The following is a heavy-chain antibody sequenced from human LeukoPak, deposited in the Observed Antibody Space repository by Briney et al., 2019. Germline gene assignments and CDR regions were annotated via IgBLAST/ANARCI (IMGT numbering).Heavy chain of an antibody. V-gene: IGHV3-66*01. Sequence: GGSLRLSCAASGSTVSSNYMSWVRQAPGKGLEWVSVIYSGGSTYYADSVKGRFTISRDNSKNTLYLQMNSLRAEDTAVYYCATSPVYSYGHPYYFDYWGQGTLVTVSS. CDR3: ATSPVYSYGHPYYFDY. J-gene: IGHJ4*02. CDR1: GSTVSSNY. D-gene: IGHD5-18*01. CDR2: IYSGGST.